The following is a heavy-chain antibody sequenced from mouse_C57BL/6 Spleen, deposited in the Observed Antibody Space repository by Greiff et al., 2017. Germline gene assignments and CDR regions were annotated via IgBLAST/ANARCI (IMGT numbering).Heavy chain of an antibody. CDR3: ARGRNYAMDY. J-gene: IGHJ4*01. Sequence: QVQLQQPGAELVKPGASVKMSCKASGYTFTSYWLTWLKQRPGQGLVWIGEIYPGSGSTNYNEKCKSKATLTVDTSSSTAYMQLSSLTSEDAAVYYCARGRNYAMDYWGQGTSVTVSS. CDR1: GYTFTSYW. CDR2: IYPGSGST. V-gene: IGHV1-55*01.